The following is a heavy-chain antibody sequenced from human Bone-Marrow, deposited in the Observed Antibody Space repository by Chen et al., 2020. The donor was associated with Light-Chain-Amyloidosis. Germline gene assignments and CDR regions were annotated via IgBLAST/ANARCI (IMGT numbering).Heavy chain of an antibody. J-gene: IGHJ6*02. Sequence: QVQLVQSGTEVKKPGDSVKVSCKASGYTFNGYHIHWVRQAPGQGLEWMGWINPNSGGTNYAQKFQDRVTMTRDRSISTAYMEVSRLRADDTAVYYCARVMTEAVFGVVAAGMDVWGQGTTVTVSS. V-gene: IGHV1-2*02. D-gene: IGHD3-3*01. CDR3: ARVMTEAVFGVVAAGMDV. CDR2: INPNSGGT. CDR1: GYTFNGYH.